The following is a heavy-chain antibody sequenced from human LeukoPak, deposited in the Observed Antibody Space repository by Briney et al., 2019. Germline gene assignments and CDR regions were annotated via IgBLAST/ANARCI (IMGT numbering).Heavy chain of an antibody. D-gene: IGHD1-7*01. Sequence: ASVKVSCKASGGTFISYAISWVRQAPGQGLEWMGGIIPIFGTANYAQKFQGRVTITADESTSTAYMELSSLRSEDTAVYYCARATGTTDAFDIWGQGTMVTVSS. V-gene: IGHV1-69*13. CDR1: GGTFISYA. CDR3: ARATGTTDAFDI. J-gene: IGHJ3*02. CDR2: IIPIFGTA.